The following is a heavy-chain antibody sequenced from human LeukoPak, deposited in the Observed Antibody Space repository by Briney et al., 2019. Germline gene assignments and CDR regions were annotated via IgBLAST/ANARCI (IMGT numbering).Heavy chain of an antibody. V-gene: IGHV3-7*01. CDR1: GFTLTSYW. D-gene: IGHD3-16*01. Sequence: GGSLRLSCAASGFTLTSYWMSWVRQAPGEGLEWVANIKQDGSEKNYVDSVKGRFTISRDNAKNSVYLQTNSLRGEDTAVYYCARMQLWGPHWGQGTLVTVSS. J-gene: IGHJ4*02. CDR2: IKQDGSEK. CDR3: ARMQLWGPH.